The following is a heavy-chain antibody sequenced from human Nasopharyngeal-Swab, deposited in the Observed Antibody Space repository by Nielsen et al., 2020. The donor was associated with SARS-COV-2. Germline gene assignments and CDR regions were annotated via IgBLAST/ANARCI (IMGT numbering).Heavy chain of an antibody. CDR2: ISYDGSNK. CDR3: ARIRYSGSYVVDY. V-gene: IGHV3-30*04. Sequence: GESLKISCAASGFTFSSYAMHWVRQAPGKGLEWVAVISYDGSNKYYADSVNGRFTISRDNSKNTLYLQMNSLRAEDTAVYYCARIRYSGSYVVDYWGQGTLVTVSS. D-gene: IGHD1-26*01. J-gene: IGHJ4*02. CDR1: GFTFSSYA.